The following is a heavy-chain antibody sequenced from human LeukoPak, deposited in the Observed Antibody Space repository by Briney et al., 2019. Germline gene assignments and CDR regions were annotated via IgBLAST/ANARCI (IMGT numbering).Heavy chain of an antibody. CDR3: ARNSGSYQAHY. CDR2: IYSGGST. J-gene: IGHJ4*02. V-gene: IGHV3-53*04. Sequence: GGSLRLSCAASGFTVSSNYMSWVRQAPGKGPEWVSVIYSGGSTYYADSVKGRFTISRHNSKNTLYLQMNSLRAEDTAVYYCARNSGSYQAHYWGQGTLVTVSS. D-gene: IGHD1-26*01. CDR1: GFTVSSNY.